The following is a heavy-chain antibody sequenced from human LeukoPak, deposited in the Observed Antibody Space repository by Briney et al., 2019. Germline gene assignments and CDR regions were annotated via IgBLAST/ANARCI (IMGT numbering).Heavy chain of an antibody. CDR3: AKDLSSSWRTDWFDP. CDR1: GFTFSSYG. D-gene: IGHD6-13*01. Sequence: GGTLRLSCAASGFTFSSYGMSWVRQAPGKGLEWVSAISGSGGSTYYADSVKGRFTISRDNSKNTLYLQMNSLRAEDTAVYYCAKDLSSSWRTDWFDPWGQGTLVTVSS. CDR2: ISGSGGST. V-gene: IGHV3-23*01. J-gene: IGHJ5*02.